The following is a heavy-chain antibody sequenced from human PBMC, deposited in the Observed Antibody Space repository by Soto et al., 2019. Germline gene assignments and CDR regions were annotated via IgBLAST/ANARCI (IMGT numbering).Heavy chain of an antibody. Sequence: SETLSLTCTVSGGSISSGVYYWSWIGQHPGKGLEWIGYIYYSGSTYYNPSLKSRVTISVDTSKNKFSLELCSVTAADTVVYYCARSQATLDYYYYGMDVWGQGTTVTVSS. CDR1: GGSISSGVYY. D-gene: IGHD5-12*01. CDR3: ARSQATLDYYYYGMDV. CDR2: IYYSGST. J-gene: IGHJ6*02. V-gene: IGHV4-31*03.